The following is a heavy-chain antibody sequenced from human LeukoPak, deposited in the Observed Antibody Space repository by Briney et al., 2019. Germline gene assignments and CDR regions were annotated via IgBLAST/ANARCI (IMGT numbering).Heavy chain of an antibody. J-gene: IGHJ4*02. CDR2: ISGSGGST. CDR3: AKGGCDSSFCHFDY. Sequence: PGGSLRLSCAASGFTFSSYAMSWVRQAPGKGLEWVSAISGSGGSTYYADSVKGRFTISRDNSKNTLYLQMSSLRAEDTAVYYCAKGGCDSSFCHFDYWGQGTLVTVSS. D-gene: IGHD2-15*01. CDR1: GFTFSSYA. V-gene: IGHV3-23*01.